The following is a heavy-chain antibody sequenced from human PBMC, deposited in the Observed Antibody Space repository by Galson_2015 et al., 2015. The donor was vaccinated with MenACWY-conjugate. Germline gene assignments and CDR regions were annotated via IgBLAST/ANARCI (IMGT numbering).Heavy chain of an antibody. D-gene: IGHD3-3*01. V-gene: IGHV3-74*01. J-gene: IGHJ6*02. CDR2: INSDGKNT. Sequence: SLRLSCAASGFIFNTYWMHWVRQAPGKGLVWVSRINSDGKNTDYADPVKGRFTISRDNPKNTLYLQMNSLRDEDTAVYFCARARGRITVFGVAKNTDFYGMDVWGQGTTVTVSS. CDR3: ARARGRITVFGVAKNTDFYGMDV. CDR1: GFIFNTYW.